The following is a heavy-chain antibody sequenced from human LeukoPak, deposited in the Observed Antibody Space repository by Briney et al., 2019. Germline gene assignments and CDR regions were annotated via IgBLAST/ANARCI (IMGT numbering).Heavy chain of an antibody. CDR1: GGSISSYY. CDR2: IYYSGST. J-gene: IGHJ5*02. Sequence: SETLSLTCTVSGGSISSYYWSWIRQPPGKGLEWIGYIYYSGSTNYNPSLKSRVPISVDTSKNQFSLKLSSVTAADTAVYYCARHSLLWFGEFPTWGQGTLVTVSS. D-gene: IGHD3-10*01. V-gene: IGHV4-59*08. CDR3: ARHSLLWFGEFPT.